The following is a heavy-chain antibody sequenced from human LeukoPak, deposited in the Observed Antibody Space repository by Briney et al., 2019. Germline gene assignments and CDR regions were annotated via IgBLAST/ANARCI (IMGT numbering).Heavy chain of an antibody. CDR2: IGSSSTRK. J-gene: IGHJ3*02. Sequence: PGGSLRLSCAASGFTFSSYSMNWVRQAPGKGLEWVSSIGSSSTRKYYADSVKGRFTISRDNSKNSLYLQMNSLRAEDTAVYYCAREGIAEAGEAFDIWGQGTMVTVSS. D-gene: IGHD6-13*01. V-gene: IGHV3-21*01. CDR3: AREGIAEAGEAFDI. CDR1: GFTFSSYS.